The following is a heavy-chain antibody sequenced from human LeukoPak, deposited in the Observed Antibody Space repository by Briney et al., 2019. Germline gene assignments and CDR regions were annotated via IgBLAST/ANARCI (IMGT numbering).Heavy chain of an antibody. CDR2: INPNSGGP. D-gene: IGHD3-10*01. J-gene: IGHJ4*02. CDR3: ARVLGSGSFYAY. CDR1: GYTFTGYY. Sequence: ASVKVSCKASGYTFTGYYMHWVRQAPGQGLEWMGWINPNSGGPNYAQKFQDRVTMTRDTSISTAYMELSRLRSDDTAVYYCARVLGSGSFYAYWGQGTLVTVSS. V-gene: IGHV1-2*02.